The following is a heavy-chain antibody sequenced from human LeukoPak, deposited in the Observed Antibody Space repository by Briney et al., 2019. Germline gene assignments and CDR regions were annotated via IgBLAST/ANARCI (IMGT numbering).Heavy chain of an antibody. CDR1: GFTFSSHL. CDR3: ARRAGDY. V-gene: IGHV3-7*01. CDR2: IKQDESEK. J-gene: IGHJ4*02. Sequence: GGSLRLSCAASGFTFSSHLMSWFRQAPGKGLEWVANIKQDESEKSYVDSVKGRFTISRDNAKNSLYLQMNSLRAEDTAVYYCARRAGDYWGQGTLVTVSS.